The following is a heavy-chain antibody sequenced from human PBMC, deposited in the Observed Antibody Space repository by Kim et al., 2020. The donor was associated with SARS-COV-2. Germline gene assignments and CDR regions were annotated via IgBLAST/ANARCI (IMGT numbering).Heavy chain of an antibody. CDR3: AKDIWDYSGMDA. V-gene: IGHV3-23*01. J-gene: IGHJ6*02. Sequence: YYGGSVKGRLTISRDTSMNALYLQMNSLRPGDTAIYYCAKDIWDYSGMDAWGQGTTVTVSS. D-gene: IGHD3-16*01.